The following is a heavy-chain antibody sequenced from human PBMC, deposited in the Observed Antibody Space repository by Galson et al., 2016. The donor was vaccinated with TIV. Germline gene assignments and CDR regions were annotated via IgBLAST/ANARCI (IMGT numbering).Heavy chain of an antibody. D-gene: IGHD3-22*01. Sequence: SVKVSCKASGVTFSYFAFSWVRQAPGQGLEWMGGIVPMFGTTNYAQKFQGRVTITADESTTTAYLELSGLRPEDTAVYYCARGRGIYDSSGYFLFDHWGQGTLVTVSS. V-gene: IGHV1-69*13. CDR3: ARGRGIYDSSGYFLFDH. CDR2: IVPMFGTT. J-gene: IGHJ5*02. CDR1: GVTFSYFA.